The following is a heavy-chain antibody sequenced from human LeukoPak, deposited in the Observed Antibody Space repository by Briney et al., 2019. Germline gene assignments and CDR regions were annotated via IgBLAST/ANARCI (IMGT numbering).Heavy chain of an antibody. J-gene: IGHJ4*02. Sequence: PGGSLRLSCAASGFTFSSYSMNWVRQAPGKGLEWVSYISSSSSTIYYADSVKGRFTISRDNAKNSLYLQMNSLRAEDTAVYYCASDSQMYYYDSSGYYYYWGQGTLVTVSS. CDR3: ASDSQMYYYDSSGYYYY. CDR2: ISSSSSTI. D-gene: IGHD3-22*01. V-gene: IGHV3-48*01. CDR1: GFTFSSYS.